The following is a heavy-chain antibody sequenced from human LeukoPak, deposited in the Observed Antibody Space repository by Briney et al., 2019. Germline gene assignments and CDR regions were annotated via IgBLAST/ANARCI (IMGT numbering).Heavy chain of an antibody. J-gene: IGHJ4*02. CDR3: ARIGAGSSRDY. Sequence: GGSLRLSCAASGFTFSNFAMTWVRQPPGKGLEWVSSIVGSSSTYYADSLKGRFTISRDKAKNSLYLRMNSLRAEDTAVYYCARIGAGSSRDYWGQGTLVTVSS. D-gene: IGHD6-13*01. CDR2: IVGSSST. V-gene: IGHV3-21*01. CDR1: GFTFSNFA.